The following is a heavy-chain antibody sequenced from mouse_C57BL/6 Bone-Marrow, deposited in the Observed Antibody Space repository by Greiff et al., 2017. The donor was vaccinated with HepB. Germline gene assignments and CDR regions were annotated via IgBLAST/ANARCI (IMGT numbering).Heavy chain of an antibody. CDR2: INPSSGYT. J-gene: IGHJ2*01. V-gene: IGHV1-7*01. CDR3: ARHEDGVGGLGTFDY. CDR1: GYTFTSYW. Sequence: VQLQQSGAELAKPGASVKLSCKASGYTFTSYWMHWVKQRPGQGLEWIGYINPSSGYTKYNQKFKDKATLTADKSSSTVYMELSRLTSEDSAVYFCARHEDGVGGLGTFDYWGQGTTLTVSS. D-gene: IGHD1-1*02.